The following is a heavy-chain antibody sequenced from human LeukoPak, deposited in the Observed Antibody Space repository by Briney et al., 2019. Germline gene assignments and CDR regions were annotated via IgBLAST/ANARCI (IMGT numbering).Heavy chain of an antibody. CDR1: GDSISSSSYY. V-gene: IGHV4-39*01. CDR2: MYYSVNT. D-gene: IGHD1-26*01. Sequence: SETLSLTCTVSGDSISSSSYYWGWIRQPPGKGLEWIGSMYYSVNTYYNPSLKSRVTVSVDTSKNQFSLKLSSVTAADTAVYYCARRPIVGSTGFYFDPWGPGTLVTVSS. CDR3: ARRPIVGSTGFYFDP. J-gene: IGHJ5*02.